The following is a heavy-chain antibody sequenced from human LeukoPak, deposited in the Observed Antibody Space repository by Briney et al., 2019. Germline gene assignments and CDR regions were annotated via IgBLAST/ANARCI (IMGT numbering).Heavy chain of an antibody. D-gene: IGHD6-19*01. CDR3: ARVGSEQWLVYFDY. CDR1: GGSFSGYY. V-gene: IGHV4-34*01. J-gene: IGHJ4*02. CDR2: INHSGST. Sequence: SETLSLTCAVYGGSFSGYYWSWIRPPPGKGLEWIGEINHSGSTNYNPSLKSRVTISVDTSKNQFSLKLSSVTAADTAVYYCARVGSEQWLVYFDYWGQGTLVTVSS.